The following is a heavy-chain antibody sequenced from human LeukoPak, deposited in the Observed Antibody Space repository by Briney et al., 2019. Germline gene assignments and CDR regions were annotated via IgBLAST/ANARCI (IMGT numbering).Heavy chain of an antibody. CDR3: ARGAHIVVVTAGGAFDI. Sequence: GGSLRLSCAASGFTFSSYAMHWVRQAPGKGLEYVSAISSNGGSTYYANSVKGRFTISRDNSKNTLYLQMGSLRAEDMAVYYCARGAHIVVVTAGGAFDIWGQGTMVTVSS. CDR1: GFTFSSYA. CDR2: ISSNGGST. V-gene: IGHV3-64*01. J-gene: IGHJ3*02. D-gene: IGHD2-21*02.